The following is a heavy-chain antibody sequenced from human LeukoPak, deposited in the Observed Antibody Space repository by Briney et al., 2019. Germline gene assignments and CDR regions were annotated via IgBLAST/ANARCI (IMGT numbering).Heavy chain of an antibody. J-gene: IGHJ5*02. CDR1: GGSISSGGYY. V-gene: IGHV4-31*03. CDR2: IYYSGST. D-gene: IGHD6-13*01. CDR3: ARRGLRSSSWYHPVGWFDP. Sequence: SETLSLTCTVSGGSISSGGYYWSWIRQHPGKGLEWIGYIYYSGSTYYNPSLKSRVTISVDTSKNQFSLKLSSVTAADTAVYYCARRGLRSSSWYHPVGWFDPWGQGTLVTVSS.